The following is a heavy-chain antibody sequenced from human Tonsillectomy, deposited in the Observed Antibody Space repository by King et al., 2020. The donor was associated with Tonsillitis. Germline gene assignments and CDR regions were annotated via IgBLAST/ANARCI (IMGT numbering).Heavy chain of an antibody. V-gene: IGHV1-2*02. CDR2: INPNSGGT. Sequence: QLVQSGAEVKKPGASVKVSCKASGYTFTGYYMHWVRQAPGQGLEWMGWINPNSGGTNYAQKFQGRVTMTRDTSISTAYMELSRLRSDDTAVYYCARGLDLVSTTHPEPDYWGQGTLVTVSS. CDR1: GYTFTGYY. D-gene: IGHD5/OR15-5a*01. CDR3: ARGLDLVSTTHPEPDY. J-gene: IGHJ4*02.